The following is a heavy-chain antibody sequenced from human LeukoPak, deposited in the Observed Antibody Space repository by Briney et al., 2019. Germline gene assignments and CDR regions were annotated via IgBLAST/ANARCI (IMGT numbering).Heavy chain of an antibody. CDR1: GGSVSSYS. Sequence: SETLSLTCTVSGGSVSSYSWTWIRQPAGKGLEWIGRIYISGSTNYNPSLKSRATMSVDTSKNQFSLKLSSVTAADTAVYYCARGGGSSWLGHFDYWGQGTLVTVSS. V-gene: IGHV4-4*07. J-gene: IGHJ4*02. D-gene: IGHD6-13*01. CDR3: ARGGGSSWLGHFDY. CDR2: IYISGST.